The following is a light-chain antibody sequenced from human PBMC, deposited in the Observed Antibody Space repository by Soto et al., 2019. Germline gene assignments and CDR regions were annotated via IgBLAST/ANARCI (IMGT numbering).Light chain of an antibody. V-gene: IGKV3-20*01. Sequence: EIVLTQSPGTLSLSPGERATLSCRASQSVSSYYLAGYQQKPGQAPRLLIYAASSRATGIPDRFSGGGSGTDFTLTIGRLESEDFAVYYCQQCGSSPWTFGQGTKVEIK. J-gene: IGKJ1*01. CDR2: AAS. CDR1: QSVSSYY. CDR3: QQCGSSPWT.